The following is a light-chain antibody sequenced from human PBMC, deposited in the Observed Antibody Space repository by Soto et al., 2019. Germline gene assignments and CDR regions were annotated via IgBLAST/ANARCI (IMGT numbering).Light chain of an antibody. CDR3: ATWDDNLNGRV. Sequence: QSVLTQPPSASGTPGQRVTISCSGSSSNIGSHSVNWYHQVAGTAPKLLIHSDNKRPSGGPDRFSGSKSGTSASLAISGLQSGDEADYYCATWDDNLNGRVFGGGTKLTVL. J-gene: IGLJ3*02. CDR1: SSNIGSHS. CDR2: SDN. V-gene: IGLV1-44*01.